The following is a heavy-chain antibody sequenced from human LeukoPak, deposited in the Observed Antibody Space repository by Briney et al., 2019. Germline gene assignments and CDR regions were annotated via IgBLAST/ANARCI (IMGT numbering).Heavy chain of an antibody. D-gene: IGHD3-3*01. CDR3: ARGWSGYSAFDY. V-gene: IGHV4-39*01. CDR2: IYYSGST. Sequence: PSETLSLTCTVSGGSISSSSYYWGWIRQPPGKGLEWIGSIYYSGSTYYNPSLKSRVTISVDTSKNQFSLKLSSVTAADTAVYYCARGWSGYSAFDYWGQGTLVTVSS. CDR1: GGSISSSSYY. J-gene: IGHJ4*02.